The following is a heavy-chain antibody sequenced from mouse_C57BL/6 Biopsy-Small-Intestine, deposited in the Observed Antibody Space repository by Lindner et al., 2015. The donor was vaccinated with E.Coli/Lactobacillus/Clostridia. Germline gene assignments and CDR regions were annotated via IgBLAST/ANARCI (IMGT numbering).Heavy chain of an antibody. V-gene: IGHV10-3*01. CDR1: GFTFNTYA. CDR3: VRDRAGTGYFDV. Sequence: VQLQESGGGLVQPKGSLKLSCAASGFTFNTYAMHWVRQAPGKGLEWVARIRSKSSNYATYYADSVKDRFTISRDDSQSMVYLQVNNLKTEDTAMYYCVRDRAGTGYFDVWGTGTTVTVSS. J-gene: IGHJ1*03. D-gene: IGHD3-1*01. CDR2: IRSKSSNYAT.